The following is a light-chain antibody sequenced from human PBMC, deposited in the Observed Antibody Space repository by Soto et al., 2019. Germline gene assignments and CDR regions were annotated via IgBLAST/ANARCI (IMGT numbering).Light chain of an antibody. CDR3: QHFDNSPT. Sequence: EIVLTQSPGTLSLSPGGRATISCRASQTVSRSYFAWYQQKPGQAPRLLIYGASARATGIPDRFSGSGSGTESTLTISRLEPEDFAVYYCQHFDNSPTFGGGTKVEIK. CDR2: GAS. CDR1: QTVSRSY. V-gene: IGKV3-20*01. J-gene: IGKJ4*01.